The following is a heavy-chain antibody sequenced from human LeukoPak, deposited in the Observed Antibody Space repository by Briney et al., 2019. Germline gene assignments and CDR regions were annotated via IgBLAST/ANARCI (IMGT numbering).Heavy chain of an antibody. V-gene: IGHV1-18*04. CDR2: ISAYNGDT. D-gene: IGHD3-22*01. CDR3: ARPLTYYYDSNGRYAFEI. J-gene: IGHJ3*02. CDR1: GYTFTDHN. Sequence: ASVKVSCKASGYTFTDHNMHWVRQAPGQGLEWMGWISAYNGDTNSAQKFQGRVTMTTDTSASTAYMELRSLRSDDTAVYYCARPLTYYYDSNGRYAFEIWGQGTMVAVSS.